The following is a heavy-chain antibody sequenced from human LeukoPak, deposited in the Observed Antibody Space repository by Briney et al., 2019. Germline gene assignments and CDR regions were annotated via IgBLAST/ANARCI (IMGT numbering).Heavy chain of an antibody. CDR2: ICWNSGSI. CDR3: AKDIEYYDSSGSFDY. D-gene: IGHD3-22*01. CDR1: GFTFDDYA. J-gene: IGHJ4*02. Sequence: GRSLRLSCAASGFTFDDYAMHWVRQAPGKGLEWVSGICWNSGSIGYADSVKGRFTISRDNAKNSLYLQMNSLRAEDTALYYCAKDIEYYDSSGSFDYWGQGTLVTVSS. V-gene: IGHV3-9*01.